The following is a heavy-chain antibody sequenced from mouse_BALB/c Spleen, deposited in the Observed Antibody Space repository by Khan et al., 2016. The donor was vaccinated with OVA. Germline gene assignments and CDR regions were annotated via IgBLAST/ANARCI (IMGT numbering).Heavy chain of an antibody. V-gene: IGHV3-8*02. CDR3: ARWIYDGYDWYFDV. CDR1: GDSITSGY. Sequence: EVQLQESGPSLVKPSQTLSLTCSVTGDSITSGYWNWIRKFPGNKLEYMGYISYSGSTYYNPSLKSRISITRDTSKNQYYLQLNSVTTEDTATYYCARWIYDGYDWYFDVWGAGTTVTVSS. D-gene: IGHD2-3*01. CDR2: ISYSGST. J-gene: IGHJ1*01.